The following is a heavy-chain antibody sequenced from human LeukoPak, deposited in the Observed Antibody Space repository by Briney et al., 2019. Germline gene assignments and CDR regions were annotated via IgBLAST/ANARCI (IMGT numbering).Heavy chain of an antibody. D-gene: IGHD6-13*01. Sequence: GGSLRLSCAASGFTFSDYYMSWVRQAPGKGLEWVAAIIYDGSNKYYADSVKGRFTISRDNSKNTLDLQMSSLRAEDTAVYYCAKDPSYTAAGIDYWGQGTLVTVSP. V-gene: IGHV3-30*18. CDR2: IIYDGSNK. CDR3: AKDPSYTAAGIDY. J-gene: IGHJ4*02. CDR1: GFTFSDYY.